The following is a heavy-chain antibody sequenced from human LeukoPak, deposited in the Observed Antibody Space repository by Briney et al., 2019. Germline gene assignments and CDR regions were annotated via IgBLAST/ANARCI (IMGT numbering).Heavy chain of an antibody. CDR1: GGSISSYY. J-gene: IGHJ6*03. CDR2: IYYSGST. Sequence: PSETLSLTCTVSGGSISSYYWSWIRQPPGKGLEWIGYIYYSGSTNYNPSLKSRVTISVDTSKNQFSLKLSSVTAADTAVYYCAREVPINNYYDSSGNRTPHNYYYYMDVWGKGTTVTVSS. CDR3: AREVPINNYYDSSGNRTPHNYYYYMDV. V-gene: IGHV4-59*01. D-gene: IGHD3-22*01.